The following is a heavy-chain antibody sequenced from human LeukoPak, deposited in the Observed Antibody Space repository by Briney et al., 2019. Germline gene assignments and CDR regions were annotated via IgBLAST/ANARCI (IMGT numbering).Heavy chain of an antibody. D-gene: IGHD4-23*01. Sequence: SVKVSCKASGYSFSTLGIRWVRQAPGQGLEWMGGIMPIFGATNYAQKFQGRLTITTDRSTSTAYMELNNLSSEDTALYYCARVATVGSLDNWGQGTLVTVSS. J-gene: IGHJ4*02. CDR1: GYSFSTLG. CDR2: IMPIFGAT. CDR3: ARVATVGSLDN. V-gene: IGHV1-69*05.